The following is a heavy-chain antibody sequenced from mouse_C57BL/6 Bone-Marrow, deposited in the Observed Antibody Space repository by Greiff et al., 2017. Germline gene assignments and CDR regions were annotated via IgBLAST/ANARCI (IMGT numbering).Heavy chain of an antibody. CDR2: INPNNGGT. D-gene: IGHD3-2*02. V-gene: IGHV1-22*01. J-gene: IGHJ4*01. CDR3: ARWGQLRPPYYYAMDY. Sequence: VQLKESGPELVKPGASVKMSCKASGYTFTDYNMHWVKQSHGKSLEWIGYINPNNGGTSYNQKFKGKATLTVNKSSSTAYMELRSLTSEDSAVYYCARWGQLRPPYYYAMDYWGQGTSVTVSS. CDR1: GYTFTDYN.